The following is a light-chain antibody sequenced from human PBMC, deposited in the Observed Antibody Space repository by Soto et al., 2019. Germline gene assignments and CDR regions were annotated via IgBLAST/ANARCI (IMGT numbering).Light chain of an antibody. J-gene: IGLJ1*01. CDR1: SSDVGSYSY. CDR2: DVS. V-gene: IGLV2-11*01. CDR3: CSYAGGSYV. Sequence: QSVLTQPRSVSGSPGQSVTISCTGTSSDVGSYSYVSWYQQHPDKAPKPMIYDVSERPSGVPDRFSGSKSANTASLTISGLQAEDEADYYCCSYAGGSYVFGTGTKVTVL.